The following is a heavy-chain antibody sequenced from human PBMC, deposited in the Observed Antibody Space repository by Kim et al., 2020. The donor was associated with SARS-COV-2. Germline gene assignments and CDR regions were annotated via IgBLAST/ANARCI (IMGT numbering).Heavy chain of an antibody. CDR3: ARGSSGSYPRAFDI. J-gene: IGHJ3*02. D-gene: IGHD1-26*01. Sequence: ADSVEGRFTSSRDNAKSTLYLQMNSLRAEDTAVYYCARGSSGSYPRAFDIWGQGTMVTVSS. V-gene: IGHV3-74*01.